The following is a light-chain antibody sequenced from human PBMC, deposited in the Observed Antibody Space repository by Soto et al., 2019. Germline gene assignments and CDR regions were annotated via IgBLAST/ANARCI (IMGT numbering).Light chain of an antibody. J-gene: IGLJ2*01. CDR2: EVS. CDR3: CSYAGGSTHVL. V-gene: IGLV2-23*02. CDR1: SSDVGSYNL. Sequence: QSALTQPASVSGSPGQSITISCIGTSSDVGSYNLVSWYQQHPGKAPKVLIYEVSERPSGVSNRFSGSKSGNTASLTISGLQAEDEAEYYCCSYAGGSTHVLFGGGTKLTVL.